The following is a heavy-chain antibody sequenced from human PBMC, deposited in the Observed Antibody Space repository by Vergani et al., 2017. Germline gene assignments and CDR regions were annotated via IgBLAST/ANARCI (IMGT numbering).Heavy chain of an antibody. CDR3: ARESYYYDSSGPEAFDI. J-gene: IGHJ3*02. CDR2: VSGSSATP. Sequence: EVQLLESGGGLVQPGGSLRLSCEASGFSFPGYAMSWVRQAPGKGLEWVSSVSGSSATPYYADSVKGRFTISRDNSKNTLYLQMNSLRAEDTAVYYCARESYYYDSSGPEAFDIWGQGTMVTVSS. V-gene: IGHV3-23*01. D-gene: IGHD3-22*01. CDR1: GFSFPGYA.